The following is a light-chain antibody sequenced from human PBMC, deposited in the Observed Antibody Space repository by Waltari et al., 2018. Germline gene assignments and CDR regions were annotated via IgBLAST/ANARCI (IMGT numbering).Light chain of an antibody. Sequence: DIVMTPSPDSLPVSLGARATIRCKSSQSLLFTSNNKNYLAWYQHKTGQPPKLLIYWASTRESGVPERFSGSGSGTDFSLTITSLQAEDVAVYYCQQYYDTPYAFGQGTRLDIK. CDR2: WAS. V-gene: IGKV4-1*01. CDR1: QSLLFTSNNKNY. J-gene: IGKJ2*01. CDR3: QQYYDTPYA.